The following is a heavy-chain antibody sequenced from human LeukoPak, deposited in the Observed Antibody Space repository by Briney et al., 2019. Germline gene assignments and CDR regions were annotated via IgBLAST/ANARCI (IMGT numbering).Heavy chain of an antibody. J-gene: IGHJ4*02. Sequence: GGSLRLSCVASGFTFSTYGIHWVRQAPGKGPEWMAVISYNGINEYYADSMKGRFTISRDNSKNTLYLQMNSLRAEDTAVYYCAKDISWGSYISWGQGTLVTVSS. CDR1: GFTFSTYG. CDR3: AKDISWGSYIS. CDR2: ISYNGINE. V-gene: IGHV3-30*18. D-gene: IGHD3-16*01.